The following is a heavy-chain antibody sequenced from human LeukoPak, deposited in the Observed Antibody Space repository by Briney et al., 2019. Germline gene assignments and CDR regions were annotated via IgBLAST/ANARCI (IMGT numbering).Heavy chain of an antibody. J-gene: IGHJ4*02. CDR1: GGSVSSDSYF. CDR2: IYYSGST. Sequence: SETLSLTCTVSGGSVSSDSYFWTWIRQPPGKGLEWIGYIYYSGSTNYNPSLKSRVTISLDTSKSQISLKLSSVAAADTAVYYCARGQRRLQDYWGQGTLVTVSS. CDR3: ARGQRRLQDY. V-gene: IGHV4-61*01.